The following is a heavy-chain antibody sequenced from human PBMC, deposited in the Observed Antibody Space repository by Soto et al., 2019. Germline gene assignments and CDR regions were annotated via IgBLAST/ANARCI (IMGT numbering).Heavy chain of an antibody. CDR3: AKENTFADY. V-gene: IGHV3-30*18. J-gene: IGHJ4*02. D-gene: IGHD2-2*02. CDR1: GFTLSSHG. CDR2: LSHDGSNK. Sequence: QVPLVESGGGVVQPGRSLRLSFAASGFTLSSHGMHWVRQAPGKGLEWVAVLSHDGSNKFYAVSVEGRFTISRDDSKNTLYLQMNSLRAEDTAMYYCAKENTFADYWGQGTLVTVSP.